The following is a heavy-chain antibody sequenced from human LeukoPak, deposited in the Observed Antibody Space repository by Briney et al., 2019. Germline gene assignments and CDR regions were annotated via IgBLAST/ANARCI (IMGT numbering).Heavy chain of an antibody. Sequence: ASVKVSCKASGGTFSSCAIGWVRQAPGQGLEWMGGIIPIFGTTKYAQKFQGRVTITADESTSTAYMELSSLRSEDTAVYYCASRGGVTQVNDYYYFAMDVWGQGTTVTVSS. CDR3: ASRGGVTQVNDYYYFAMDV. V-gene: IGHV1-69*13. D-gene: IGHD2-21*02. CDR2: IIPIFGTT. CDR1: GGTFSSCA. J-gene: IGHJ6*02.